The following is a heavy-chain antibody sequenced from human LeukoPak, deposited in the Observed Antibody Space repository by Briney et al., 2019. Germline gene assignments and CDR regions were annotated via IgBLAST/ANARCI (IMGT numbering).Heavy chain of an antibody. CDR1: GFTVTSNS. CDR2: ISSRYSYI. CDR3: ARDEDWHFDL. V-gene: IGHV3-21*01. J-gene: IGHJ2*01. Sequence: GGSLRLSCTVSGFTVTSNSMSWVRQAPGKGLEWVSSISSRYSYIYYADSVKGRFTLFRDNAKKSLYLEMNSLRAEDTAVYYCARDEDWHFDLWGRGTLVTVSS.